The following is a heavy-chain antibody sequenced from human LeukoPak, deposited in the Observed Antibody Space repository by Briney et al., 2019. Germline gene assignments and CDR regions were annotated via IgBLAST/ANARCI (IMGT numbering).Heavy chain of an antibody. D-gene: IGHD6-19*01. CDR3: ARAARYSSGWAPTFYFDY. V-gene: IGHV4-61*02. CDR2: IYTSGST. CDR1: GGSISSGSYY. Sequence: SETLSLTCTVSGGSISSGSYYWSWIRQPAGKGLEWIGRIYTSGSTNYNPSLKSRVTISVDTSKNQFSLKLSSVTAADTAVYYCARAARYSSGWAPTFYFDYWGQGTLVTVSS. J-gene: IGHJ4*02.